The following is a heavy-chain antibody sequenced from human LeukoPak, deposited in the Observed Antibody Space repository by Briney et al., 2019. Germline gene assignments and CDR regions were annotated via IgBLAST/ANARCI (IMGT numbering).Heavy chain of an antibody. Sequence: PGRSLRLSCAASEFTFSSYGMHWVRQAPGKGLEWVAVIWYDGSNKYYADSVKGRFTISRDNSKNTLYLQMNSLRAEDTAVYYCARALAAGRTYYFDYWGQGTLVTVSS. CDR2: IWYDGSNK. CDR3: ARALAAGRTYYFDY. J-gene: IGHJ4*02. V-gene: IGHV3-33*01. CDR1: EFTFSSYG. D-gene: IGHD6-13*01.